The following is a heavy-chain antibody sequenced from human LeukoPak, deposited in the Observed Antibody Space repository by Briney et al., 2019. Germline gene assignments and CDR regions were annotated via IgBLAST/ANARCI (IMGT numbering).Heavy chain of an antibody. CDR2: INAGNGNT. D-gene: IGHD2-2*01. V-gene: IGHV1-3*01. Sequence: ASVKVSCKVSGYTLTELSMHWVRQAPGQRLEWMGWINAGNGNTKYSQKFQGRVTITRDTSASTAYMELSSLRSEDTAVYYCARRYCSSTSCYEGEDWFDPWGQGTLVTVSS. CDR3: ARRYCSSTSCYEGEDWFDP. J-gene: IGHJ5*02. CDR1: GYTLTELS.